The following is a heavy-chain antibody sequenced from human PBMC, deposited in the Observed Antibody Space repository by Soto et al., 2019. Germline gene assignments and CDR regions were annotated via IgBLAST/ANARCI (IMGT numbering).Heavy chain of an antibody. CDR3: GREVATIITLYYYYGMDV. Sequence: QVQLVQSGAEVKKPGSSVKVSCKASGGTFSSYTISWVRQDPGQGLEWMGRIIPILGIANYAQKFQGRVTITADKSTSTAYMELRSLRSADPAVYYCGREVATIITLYYYYGMDVW. J-gene: IGHJ6*01. V-gene: IGHV1-69*08. CDR2: IIPILGIA. D-gene: IGHD5-12*01. CDR1: GGTFSSYT.